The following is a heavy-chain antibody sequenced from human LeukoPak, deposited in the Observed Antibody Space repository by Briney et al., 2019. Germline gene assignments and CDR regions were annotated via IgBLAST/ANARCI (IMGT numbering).Heavy chain of an antibody. CDR2: LLDSWRT. D-gene: IGHD5-18*01. CDR1: GASMSTHY. Sequence: SETLSLTCTVSGASMSTHYWSWLRQPPGKGLEWIGYLLDSWRTKDNPSLQSRVTLSANTSKNQFSLRLTSVTAADTAVYYCATIRRGSIYGYFDFWGQGILVTVSS. V-gene: IGHV4-59*11. J-gene: IGHJ4*02. CDR3: ATIRRGSIYGYFDF.